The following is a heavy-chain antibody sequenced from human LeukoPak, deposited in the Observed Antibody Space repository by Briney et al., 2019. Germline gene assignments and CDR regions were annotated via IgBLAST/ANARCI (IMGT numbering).Heavy chain of an antibody. CDR2: ISSSGSTI. V-gene: IGHV3-11*04. CDR3: ARDAPPSSTSCYSVGCEEWADY. Sequence: PGGSLRLSCAASGFTFSDYYMSWIRQAPGRGLEWVSYISSSGSTIYYADSVKGRFTISRDNAKNSLYLQMNSLRAEDTAVYYCARDAPPSSTSCYSVGCEEWADYWGQGTLVTVSS. J-gene: IGHJ4*02. D-gene: IGHD2-2*01. CDR1: GFTFSDYY.